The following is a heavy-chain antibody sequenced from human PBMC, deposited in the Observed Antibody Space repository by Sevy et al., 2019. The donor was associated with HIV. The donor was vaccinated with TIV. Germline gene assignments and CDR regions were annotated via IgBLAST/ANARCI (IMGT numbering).Heavy chain of an antibody. Sequence: GESLKISCAASGFTFSDYDMHWGRQAPGKGLEWVTVMSHDGNYKNHADSVKVRFTISRDNFKNTLYLQMNSLRVEDTAVYFCARLFSCGGDCYYLDYWGQGAPVTVSS. CDR2: MSHDGNYK. D-gene: IGHD2-21*02. J-gene: IGHJ4*02. CDR1: GFTFSDYD. CDR3: ARLFSCGGDCYYLDY. V-gene: IGHV3-30*04.